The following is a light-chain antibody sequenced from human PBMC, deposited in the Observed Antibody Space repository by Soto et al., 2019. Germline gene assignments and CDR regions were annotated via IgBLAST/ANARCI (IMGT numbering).Light chain of an antibody. J-gene: IGKJ1*01. V-gene: IGKV3D-15*01. Sequence: EIVMTQSPATLSVSPGERATLSCRASQSVSGNLAWYQQKPVQAPRLLIYGASTRATGIPARFSGSGSGTEFTLTLSSLQSEDFAVYYCQQYNNWPPTFGQGTKVEIK. CDR1: QSVSGN. CDR3: QQYNNWPPT. CDR2: GAS.